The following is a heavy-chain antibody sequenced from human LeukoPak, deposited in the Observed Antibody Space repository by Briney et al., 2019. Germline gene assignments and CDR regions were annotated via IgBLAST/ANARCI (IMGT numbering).Heavy chain of an antibody. CDR2: ISSSSSTI. Sequence: PGGSLRLSWAASGFTFSSDSMNWVRQAPGKGLEGVSYISSSSSTIYYADSLKGRFTISRDNAKNSLYLHMNSLRAEDTAVYYCAGPLEPPTSCSGGSCYLPWGQGTLVTVSS. D-gene: IGHD2-15*01. J-gene: IGHJ5*02. CDR3: AGPLEPPTSCSGGSCYLP. V-gene: IGHV3-48*01. CDR1: GFTFSSDS.